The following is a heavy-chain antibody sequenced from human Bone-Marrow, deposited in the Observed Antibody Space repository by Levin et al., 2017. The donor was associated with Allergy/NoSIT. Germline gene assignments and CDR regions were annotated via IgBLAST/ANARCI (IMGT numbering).Heavy chain of an antibody. CDR1: GFTFSSYG. V-gene: IGHV3-30*18. Sequence: PAGGSLRLSCAASGFTFSSYGVHWVRQAPGKGLEWVALISSDGINKNYAHSVKGRFTISRDNSKNTLYLQMNSLRTDDTAVYYCTKSQFQGGYPFDYWGQGALVTVSS. J-gene: IGHJ4*02. D-gene: IGHD3-22*01. CDR2: ISSDGINK. CDR3: TKSQFQGGYPFDY.